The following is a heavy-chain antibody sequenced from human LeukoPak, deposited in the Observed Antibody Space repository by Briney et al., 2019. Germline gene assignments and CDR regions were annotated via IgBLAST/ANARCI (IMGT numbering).Heavy chain of an antibody. CDR2: IDPGDSDI. Sequence: GESLKISCKGSGYSFTTYWIGWVRQMPGKGLEWMGIIDPGDSDITYSPSFRGQVTISADKSISIAYLQWSSLKASDTAMCYCARLRYYDSSGYKFVDYWGQGTLVTVSS. J-gene: IGHJ4*02. CDR1: GYSFTTYW. V-gene: IGHV5-51*01. D-gene: IGHD3-22*01. CDR3: ARLRYYDSSGYKFVDY.